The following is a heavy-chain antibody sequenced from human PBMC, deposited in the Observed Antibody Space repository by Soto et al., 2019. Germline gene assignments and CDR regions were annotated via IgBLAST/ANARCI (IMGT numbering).Heavy chain of an antibody. V-gene: IGHV3-48*01. Sequence: GGSLRLSCAASGFTFSSYSMNWVRQAPGKGLEWVSYISSSSSTIYYADSVKGRFTISRDNAKNSLYLQMNSLRAEDTAVYYCARVEYYDILTGSDYWGQGTLVTVSS. J-gene: IGHJ4*02. CDR3: ARVEYYDILTGSDY. CDR2: ISSSSSTI. CDR1: GFTFSSYS. D-gene: IGHD3-9*01.